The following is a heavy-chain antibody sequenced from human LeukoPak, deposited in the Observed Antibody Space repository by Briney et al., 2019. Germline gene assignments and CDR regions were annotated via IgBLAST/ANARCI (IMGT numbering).Heavy chain of an antibody. Sequence: ASVKVSCKASGYTFTSYGISWVRQAPGQGLEWMGWISAYNGNTNYAQKLQGRATMTTDTSTGTAYMELRSLRSDDTAVYYCARDVDGYNSRYFDYWGQGTLVTVSS. V-gene: IGHV1-18*01. CDR3: ARDVDGYNSRYFDY. CDR1: GYTFTSYG. J-gene: IGHJ4*02. CDR2: ISAYNGNT. D-gene: IGHD5-24*01.